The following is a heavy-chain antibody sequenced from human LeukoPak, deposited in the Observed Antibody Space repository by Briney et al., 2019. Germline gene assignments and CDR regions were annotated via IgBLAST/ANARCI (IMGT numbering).Heavy chain of an antibody. CDR1: DASISNYF. J-gene: IGHJ4*02. D-gene: IGHD3-10*01. CDR2: IYTSGST. Sequence: PSETLSLTCAVSDASISNYFWSRIRQPAGKGLEWIGRIYTSGSTDYNPSLKSRLTMSVDTSKNQFSLKLSSVTAADTAVYYCARDSMVRGITFDYWGQGTLVTVAS. V-gene: IGHV4-4*07. CDR3: ARDSMVRGITFDY.